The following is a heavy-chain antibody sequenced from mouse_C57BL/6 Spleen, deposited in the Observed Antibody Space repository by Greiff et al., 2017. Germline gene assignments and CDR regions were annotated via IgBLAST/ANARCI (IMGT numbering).Heavy chain of an antibody. V-gene: IGHV1-42*01. J-gene: IGHJ4*01. CDR2: TNPSTGGT. CDR1: GYSFTGYY. Sequence: VQLQQSGPALVKPGASVKISCKASGYSFTGYYMNWVKQSPEKSLEWIGETNPSTGGTTYNKKFKATATLTVDTSSSTAYMQLKSLTSADSAVYYCAREDNDAMDYWGQGTSVTVSS. CDR3: AREDNDAMDY.